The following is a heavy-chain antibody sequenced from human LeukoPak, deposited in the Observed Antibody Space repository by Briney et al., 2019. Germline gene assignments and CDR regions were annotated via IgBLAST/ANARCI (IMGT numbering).Heavy chain of an antibody. D-gene: IGHD3-22*01. CDR2: TYYSGRT. CDR3: ARRRYYDSSGYLE. CDR1: GDSVSRSDSY. Sequence: SETLSLTCTIFGDSVSRSDSYWDWISQPPGKGLEWIGTTYYSGRTYYSPSLKSRVTLSVDMSNNQFSLTLSSVTAADTALYFCARRRYYDSSGYLEWGQGTLVTASS. V-gene: IGHV4-39*01. J-gene: IGHJ1*01.